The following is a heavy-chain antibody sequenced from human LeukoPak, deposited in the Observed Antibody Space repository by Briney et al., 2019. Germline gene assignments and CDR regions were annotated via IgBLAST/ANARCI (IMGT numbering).Heavy chain of an antibody. CDR3: ARVQDIVVVPAAPSPVDY. CDR1: EYTFTGYY. J-gene: IGHJ4*02. CDR2: INPNSGGT. Sequence: ASVKVSCKASEYTFTGYYMHWVRQAPGQGLEWMGWINPNSGGTNYAQKFQGRVTMTRDTSISTAYMELSRLRSDDTAVYYYARVQDIVVVPAAPSPVDYWGQGTLVTVSS. D-gene: IGHD2-2*01. V-gene: IGHV1-2*02.